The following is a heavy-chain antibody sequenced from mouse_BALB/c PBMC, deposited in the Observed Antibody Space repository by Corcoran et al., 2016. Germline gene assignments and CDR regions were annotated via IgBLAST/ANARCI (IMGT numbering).Heavy chain of an antibody. CDR3: ARIWGYFDV. CDR1: GFNIKDTY. J-gene: IGHJ1*01. V-gene: IGHV14-3*02. Sequence: EVQLQQSGAELVKPGASVKLSCTASGFNIKDTYMHWVKQRPEQGLEWIGRIDPANGNTKYDPKFQGKATITADTSSNTVYLQLSSLTSEDTAVYYCARIWGYFDVWGAGTTVTVSS. CDR2: IDPANGNT.